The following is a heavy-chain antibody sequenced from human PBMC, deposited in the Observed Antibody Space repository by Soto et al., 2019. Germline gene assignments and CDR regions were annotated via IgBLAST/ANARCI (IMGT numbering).Heavy chain of an antibody. J-gene: IGHJ4*02. Sequence: EVQLVESGGGLVQPGGSLRLSCAASGFTFSSYSMNWVRQAPGKGLEWVSYISSSSSTIYYADSVKGRFTISRDNAKNSLYLQMNSLGDEDTAVYYCAREERLAYCGGDCYYYYFDYWGQGTLVTVSS. CDR2: ISSSSSTI. CDR3: AREERLAYCGGDCYYYYFDY. D-gene: IGHD2-21*02. CDR1: GFTFSSYS. V-gene: IGHV3-48*02.